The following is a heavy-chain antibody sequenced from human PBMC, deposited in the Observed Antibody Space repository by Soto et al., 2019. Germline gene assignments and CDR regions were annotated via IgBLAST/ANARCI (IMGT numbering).Heavy chain of an antibody. CDR1: GGTFSSYA. V-gene: IGHV1-69*01. Sequence: QVQLVQSGAEVKKPGTSVKVSCKVSGGTFSSYAISWVRQAPGQGLEWMGEIISIFGTAMYAQKFQGRVTIIAAESASTAYMELSSLRSDDTAVYYCARGGKERFRGSGMDVWGQGTTVTVSS. J-gene: IGHJ6*02. CDR2: IISIFGTA. D-gene: IGHD1-1*01. CDR3: ARGGKERFRGSGMDV.